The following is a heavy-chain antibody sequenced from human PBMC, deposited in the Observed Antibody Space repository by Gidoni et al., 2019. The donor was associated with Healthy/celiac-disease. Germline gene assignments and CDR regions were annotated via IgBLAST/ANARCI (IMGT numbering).Heavy chain of an antibody. CDR2: IYHSGST. J-gene: IGHJ5*02. Sequence: QVQLQESGPGLVKPSETLSLTCAVSGYSISSGYYWGWIRQPPGKGLEWIGSIYHSGSTYYNPSLKSRVTISVDTSKNQFSLKLSSVTAADTAVYYCARDGGYCSSTSCYSGSWFDPWGQGTLVTVSS. CDR3: ARDGGYCSSTSCYSGSWFDP. CDR1: GYSISSGYY. V-gene: IGHV4-38-2*02. D-gene: IGHD2-2*02.